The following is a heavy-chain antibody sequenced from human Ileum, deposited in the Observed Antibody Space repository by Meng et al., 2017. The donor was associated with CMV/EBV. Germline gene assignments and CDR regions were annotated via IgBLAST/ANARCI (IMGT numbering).Heavy chain of an antibody. CDR3: ARGASWYIFDY. CDR1: GGSFSGYY. V-gene: IGHV4-34*01. Sequence: SETLSLTCAVYGGSFSGYYWSWIRQPPGKGLEWIGEINHSGSTNYNPSLKSRVTISVDTSKNQFSLKLSSVTAADTAVYYCARGASWYIFDYWGQGTLVTVSS. CDR2: INHSGST. J-gene: IGHJ4*02. D-gene: IGHD6-13*01.